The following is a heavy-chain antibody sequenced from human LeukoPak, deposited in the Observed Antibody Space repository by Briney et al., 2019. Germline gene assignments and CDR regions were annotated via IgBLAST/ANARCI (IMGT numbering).Heavy chain of an antibody. CDR2: MNPNSGNT. CDR1: GYTFTSYD. CDR3: AELGITMIGGV. Sequence: VASVKVSCKASGYTFTSYDINWVRQATGQGLEWMGWMNPNSGNTGYAQKFQGRVTITRNTSISTAYMELSSLRAEDTAAYYCAELGITMIGGVWGKGTTVTISS. D-gene: IGHD3-10*02. V-gene: IGHV1-8*03. J-gene: IGHJ6*04.